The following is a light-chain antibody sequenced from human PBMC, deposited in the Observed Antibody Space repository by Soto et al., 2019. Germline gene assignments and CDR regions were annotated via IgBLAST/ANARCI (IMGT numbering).Light chain of an antibody. CDR1: QTFSSND. CDR2: IAS. CDR3: QHYGGSPPVT. V-gene: IGKV3-20*01. J-gene: IGKJ4*01. Sequence: EVVLTQSPGTLSLSPGERAALSCRASQTFSSNDFAWYQHKPGQPPKLIVYIASRRATGLPHRFGGSGSGTDFTLTISRLEPDDFALYYCQHYGGSPPVTFGGGTKVYIK.